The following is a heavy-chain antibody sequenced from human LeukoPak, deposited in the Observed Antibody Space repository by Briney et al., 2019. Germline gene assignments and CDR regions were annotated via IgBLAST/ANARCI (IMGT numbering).Heavy chain of an antibody. Sequence: GGSLRLSCAASGFTFNNYAMSWVRQAPGKGLEWVSAISGSGGSTYYADPLKGRFIISRDNSKNTLYLQMNSLRAEDTALYYCAKDGIGGIYYDSSGYFDNWGQGTLVTVSS. D-gene: IGHD3-22*01. V-gene: IGHV3-23*01. CDR2: ISGSGGST. CDR3: AKDGIGGIYYDSSGYFDN. J-gene: IGHJ4*02. CDR1: GFTFNNYA.